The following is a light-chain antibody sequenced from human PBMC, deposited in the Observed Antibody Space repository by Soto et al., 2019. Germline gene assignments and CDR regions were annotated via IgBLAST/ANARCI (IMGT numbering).Light chain of an antibody. CDR1: QSISNY. V-gene: IGKV1-39*01. J-gene: IGKJ4*01. Sequence: DIPITQSTSSLSASVGDRVTITCRASQSISNYLNWYQQKPGKAPKLLIYAAARLQSGVPSRFSGSGSGTDFTLTISSLQAEDVAVYYCQQYYTTPLTFGGGTKV. CDR2: AAA. CDR3: QQYYTTPLT.